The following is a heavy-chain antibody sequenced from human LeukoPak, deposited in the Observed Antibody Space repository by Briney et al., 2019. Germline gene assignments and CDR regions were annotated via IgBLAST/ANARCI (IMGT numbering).Heavy chain of an antibody. J-gene: IGHJ4*02. D-gene: IGHD4-17*01. CDR3: AREGEYGDYYFDY. V-gene: IGHV4-59*12. CDR1: GGSISSYY. Sequence: PSETLSLTCTVSGGSISSYYWSWIRQPPGKGLEWIGYIYYSGSTNYNPSPKSRVTISVDTSKNQFSLKLSSVTAADTAVYYCAREGEYGDYYFDYWGQGTLVTVSS. CDR2: IYYSGST.